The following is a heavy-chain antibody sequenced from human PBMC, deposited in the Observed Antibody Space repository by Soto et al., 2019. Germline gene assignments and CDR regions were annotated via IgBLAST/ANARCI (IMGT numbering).Heavy chain of an antibody. CDR1: GGSISSGGYY. V-gene: IGHV4-31*03. J-gene: IGHJ4*02. CDR2: IYYSGST. Sequence: SETLSLTCTVSGGSISSGGYYWSWIRQHPGKGLEWIGYIYYSGSTYYNPSLKSRVTISVGTSKNQFSLKLSSVTAADTAVYYCARESGIAAASVTHPEYYFDYWGQGTLVTVSS. D-gene: IGHD6-13*01. CDR3: ARESGIAAASVTHPEYYFDY.